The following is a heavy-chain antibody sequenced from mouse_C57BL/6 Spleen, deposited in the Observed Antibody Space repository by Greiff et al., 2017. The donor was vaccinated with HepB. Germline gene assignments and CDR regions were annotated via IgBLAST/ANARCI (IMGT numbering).Heavy chain of an antibody. CDR3: ARKVPGSSYYYAMDY. D-gene: IGHD1-1*01. Sequence: QVQLKQPGAELVRPGTSVKLSCKASGYTFTSYWITWVKQRPGQGLEWIGDIYPGSGSTNYNEKFKSKATLTVDTSSSTAYMQLSSLTSEDSAVYYCARKVPGSSYYYAMDYWGQGTSVTVSS. CDR1: GYTFTSYW. CDR2: IYPGSGST. J-gene: IGHJ4*01. V-gene: IGHV1-55*01.